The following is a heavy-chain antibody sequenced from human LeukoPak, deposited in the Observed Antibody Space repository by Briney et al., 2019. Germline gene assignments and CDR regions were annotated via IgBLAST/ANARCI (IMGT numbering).Heavy chain of an antibody. J-gene: IGHJ6*02. CDR3: ARGGGNFGVLTTAYYYGMDV. CDR2: INPIFGTP. V-gene: IGHV1-69*13. CDR1: GGTFSSSA. D-gene: IGHD3-3*01. Sequence: GASVKVSCKASGGTFSSSAISWVRQAPGQGPEWMGGINPIFGTPNYAQKFQGRVTITADESTSTAYMELSSLRSEDTAVYYCARGGGNFGVLTTAYYYGMDVWGQGTTVTVSS.